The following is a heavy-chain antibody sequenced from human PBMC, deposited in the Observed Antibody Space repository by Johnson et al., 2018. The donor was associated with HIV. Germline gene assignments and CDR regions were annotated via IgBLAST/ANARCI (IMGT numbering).Heavy chain of an antibody. Sequence: QEQLVESGGGVVQPGRSLRLSCAASGFTFSSYGMHWVRQAPGKGLEWVAVISYDGSNKYYADSVKGRFTISRDNSKNTLYLQMNSLRAEDTAVYYCAKDIEGSSWWTPHDPDDAFDIWGQGTMVTVSS. CDR3: AKDIEGSSWWTPHDPDDAFDI. CDR2: ISYDGSNK. V-gene: IGHV3-30*18. D-gene: IGHD6-13*01. CDR1: GFTFSSYG. J-gene: IGHJ3*02.